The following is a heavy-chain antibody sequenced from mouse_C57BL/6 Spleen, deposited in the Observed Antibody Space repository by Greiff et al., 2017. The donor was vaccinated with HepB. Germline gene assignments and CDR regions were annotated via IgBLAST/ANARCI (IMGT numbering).Heavy chain of an antibody. CDR2: IWTGGGT. Sequence: VKLKESGPGLVAPSQSLSITCTVSGFSLTSYAISWVRQPPGKGLEWLGVIWTGGGTNYNSALKSRLSISKDNSKSQVFLKMNSLQTDDTARYYCARSDGYYGFYYAMDYWGQGTSVTVSS. D-gene: IGHD2-3*01. CDR3: ARSDGYYGFYYAMDY. J-gene: IGHJ4*01. CDR1: GFSLTSYA. V-gene: IGHV2-9-1*01.